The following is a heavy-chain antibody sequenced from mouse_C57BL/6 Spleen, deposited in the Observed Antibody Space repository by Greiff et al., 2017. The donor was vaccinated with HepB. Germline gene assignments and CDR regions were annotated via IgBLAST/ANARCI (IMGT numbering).Heavy chain of an antibody. CDR3: TRKELFTY. Sequence: VQLQQSGAELVRPGASVTLSCKASGYTFTDYEMHWVKQTPVHGLEWIGAIDPETGGTAYNQKFKGKAILTADKSSSTAYMELRSLTSEDSAVYYCTRKELFTYWGQGTLVTVSA. CDR2: IDPETGGT. CDR1: GYTFTDYE. J-gene: IGHJ3*01. V-gene: IGHV1-15*01.